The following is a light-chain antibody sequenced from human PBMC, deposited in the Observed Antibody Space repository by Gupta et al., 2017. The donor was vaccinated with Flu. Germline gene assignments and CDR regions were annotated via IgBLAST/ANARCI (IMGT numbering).Light chain of an antibody. V-gene: IGKV1-39*01. CDR1: QNINTF. J-gene: IGKJ4*01. CDR2: ATS. CDR3: QQSHTIPIT. Sequence: PPSLSASVGDRVTITCRASQNINTFLNWYQHKPGKAPNLLIYATSNFQSGVPSRFSGSGYGTDFTLTIENLQPEDFATYYCQQSHTIPITFGGGTKVEIK.